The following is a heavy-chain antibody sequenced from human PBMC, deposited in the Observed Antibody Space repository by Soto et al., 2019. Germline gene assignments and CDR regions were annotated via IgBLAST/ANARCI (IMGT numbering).Heavy chain of an antibody. D-gene: IGHD2-15*01. Sequence: ASVKVSCKASGYTFTSYGISWVRQAPGQGLEWMGWISAYNGNTNYAQKLQGRVTMTTDTSTSTAYMELRSLRSDDTAVYYCARDMDIVVVVAATPPDYWGQGTLVTVSS. CDR3: ARDMDIVVVVAATPPDY. V-gene: IGHV1-18*01. CDR1: GYTFTSYG. CDR2: ISAYNGNT. J-gene: IGHJ4*02.